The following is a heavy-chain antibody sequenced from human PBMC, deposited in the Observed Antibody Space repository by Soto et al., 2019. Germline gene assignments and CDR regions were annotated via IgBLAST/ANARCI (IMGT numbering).Heavy chain of an antibody. CDR3: ARDGRTGTTLPHGGLDQ. CDR2: ISYDGSNK. J-gene: IGHJ4*02. Sequence: QVQLMESGGGVVQPGRSLRLSCAASGFNFRSYAIHWVRQAPGKGLEWVAIISYDGSNKFYTDSVKGRFTISRDNSNNTLHLQMNRLRSEDTAVDDCARDGRTGTTLPHGGLDQWGQGTLVTVSS. V-gene: IGHV3-30-3*01. D-gene: IGHD3-10*01. CDR1: GFNFRSYA.